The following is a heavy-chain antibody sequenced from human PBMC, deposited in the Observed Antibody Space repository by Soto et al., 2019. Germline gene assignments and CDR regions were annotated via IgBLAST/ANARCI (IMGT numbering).Heavy chain of an antibody. J-gene: IGHJ4*02. V-gene: IGHV4-31*03. D-gene: IGHD5-12*01. CDR2: MYYAGSG. Sequence: QVQLQESGPGLVKPSQTLSLTCTVSGGSISSGGHYWSWIRQHPGKGLEWIGYMYYAGSGYYNPALQSRVTISIATSKNQFSLELSSVTAAATAVYYCAREVAATTHFASWGQGTLVTVSS. CDR3: AREVAATTHFAS. CDR1: GGSISSGGHY.